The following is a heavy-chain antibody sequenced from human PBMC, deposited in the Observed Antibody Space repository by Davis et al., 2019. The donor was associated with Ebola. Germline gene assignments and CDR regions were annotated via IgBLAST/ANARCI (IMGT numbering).Heavy chain of an antibody. Sequence: GESLKISCAASGFTFSSYWMSWVRQAPGKGLEWVANIKQDGSEKYYVDSVKGRFTISRDNAKNSLYLQMNSLRAEDTAVYYCARGGGAQDYWGQGTLVTVSS. V-gene: IGHV3-7*03. CDR2: IKQDGSEK. J-gene: IGHJ4*02. CDR1: GFTFSSYW. D-gene: IGHD3-16*01. CDR3: ARGGGAQDY.